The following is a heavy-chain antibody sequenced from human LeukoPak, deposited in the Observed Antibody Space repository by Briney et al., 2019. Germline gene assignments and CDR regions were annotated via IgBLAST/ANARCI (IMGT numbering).Heavy chain of an antibody. Sequence: SQTLSLTCAISGDSVSSNIAAWNWIRQSPSKGLEWLGRTCYRSKWYKDYAVSVKSRITVNPDTSKNQFSLRLNSVTPEDTAVYYGSREVAVAATLDYWGRGILVSVSS. D-gene: IGHD2-15*01. CDR2: TCYRSKWYK. V-gene: IGHV6-1*01. J-gene: IGHJ4*02. CDR3: SREVAVAATLDY. CDR1: GDSVSSNIAA.